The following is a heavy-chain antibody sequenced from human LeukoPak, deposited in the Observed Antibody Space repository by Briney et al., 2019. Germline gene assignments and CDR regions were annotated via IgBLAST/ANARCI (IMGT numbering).Heavy chain of an antibody. J-gene: IGHJ3*02. CDR2: IKEDGSEK. D-gene: IGHD3-10*01. V-gene: IGHV3-7*03. CDR1: GFTLSSYW. CDR3: ARDWVAGVPFDAFDI. Sequence: GGSLRLSCAASGFTLSSYWMSWVRQAPGKGLEWVANIKEDGSEKYYVDSVEGRFTISRDNAQNSVYLHMNSLTAEDTALYYCARDWVAGVPFDAFDIWGQGTMVSVSS.